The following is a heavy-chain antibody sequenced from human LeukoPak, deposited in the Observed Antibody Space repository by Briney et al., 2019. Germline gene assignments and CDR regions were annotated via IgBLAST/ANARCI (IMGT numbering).Heavy chain of an antibody. D-gene: IGHD6-13*01. V-gene: IGHV3-48*04. CDR2: ISSSSTI. CDR1: GFTFSSYS. J-gene: IGHJ6*02. CDR3: ARDAIRYSSSHPYYYYYYGMDV. Sequence: PGGSLRLSCAASGFTFSSYSMNWVRQAPGKGLEWVSYISSSSTIYYADSVKGRFTISRDNAKNSLYLQTNSLRAEDTAVYYCARDAIRYSSSHPYYYYYYGMDVWGQGTTVTVSS.